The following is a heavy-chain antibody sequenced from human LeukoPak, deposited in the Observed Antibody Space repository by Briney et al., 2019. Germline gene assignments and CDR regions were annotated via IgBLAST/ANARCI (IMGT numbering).Heavy chain of an antibody. Sequence: GGSLRLSCAASGVTFSSYAVTWVRQAPGKGLEWVSAISGSGGSTYYADSVKGRFTISRDNSKNTLYLQMNSLRAEDTAMYYCAKGGYSSSSPPDYWGQGTLVTVSS. CDR1: GVTFSSYA. V-gene: IGHV3-23*01. J-gene: IGHJ4*02. D-gene: IGHD6-13*01. CDR3: AKGGYSSSSPPDY. CDR2: ISGSGGST.